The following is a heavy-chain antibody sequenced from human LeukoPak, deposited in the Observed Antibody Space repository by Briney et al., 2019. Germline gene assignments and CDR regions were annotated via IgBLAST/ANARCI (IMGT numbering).Heavy chain of an antibody. J-gene: IGHJ4*02. Sequence: SETLSLTCTVSGGSISSYYWSWIRQPPGKGLEWIGYIHYSGSTNYNPSLKSRVTISVDTSQNQFSLKLSSVTAADTAAYYCARSPVLYYFDYWGQGTLVTVSS. CDR2: IHYSGST. CDR1: GGSISSYY. V-gene: IGHV4-59*01. CDR3: ARSPVLYYFDY.